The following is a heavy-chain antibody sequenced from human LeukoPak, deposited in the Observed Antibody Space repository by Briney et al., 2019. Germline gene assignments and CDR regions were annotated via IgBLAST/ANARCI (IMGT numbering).Heavy chain of an antibody. CDR1: GFSFSDYA. D-gene: IGHD5-12*01. J-gene: IGHJ4*02. CDR2: MTDSGDNT. V-gene: IGHV3-23*01. Sequence: GGSLRLSCTASGFSFSDYAMSWVRQAPGKGLEWVSSMTDSGDNTYDADSVKGRFTVSRDNSKNTLYLQMNNLRAEDTAVYYCAKDRWARGDQVATADSVHYWGQGTLVTVSS. CDR3: AKDRWARGDQVATADSVHY.